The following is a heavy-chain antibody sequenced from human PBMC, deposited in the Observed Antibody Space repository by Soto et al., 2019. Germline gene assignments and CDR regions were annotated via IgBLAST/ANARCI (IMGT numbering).Heavy chain of an antibody. CDR2: ISGSGGST. CDR1: GFTFSSYA. J-gene: IGHJ6*03. CDR3: AKEARKCSRRGCYYMDV. Sequence: GGSLRLSCAASGFTFSSYAMSWVRQAPGKGLEWVSAISGSGGSTYYADSVKGRFTISRDNSKNTLYLQMNSLRAEDTAVYYCAKEARKCSRRGCYYMDVWGKGTTVTVSS. D-gene: IGHD2-2*01. V-gene: IGHV3-23*01.